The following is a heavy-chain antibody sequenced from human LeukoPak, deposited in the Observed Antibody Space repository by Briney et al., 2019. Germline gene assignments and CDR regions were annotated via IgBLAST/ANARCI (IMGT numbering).Heavy chain of an antibody. CDR1: GFTVNTNH. V-gene: IGHV3-53*01. D-gene: IGHD2-15*01. J-gene: IGHJ1*01. Sequence: GRSLRLSCAASGFTVNTNHMHWVRQAPGKGLEWVSTFYNGGSTYYLDSVKGRFTISRDSFKNTLYLQMNSLRAEDTAFYYCATSVVGLSYDEHFQYWGQGTLVTVSS. CDR2: FYNGGST. CDR3: ATSVVGLSYDEHFQY.